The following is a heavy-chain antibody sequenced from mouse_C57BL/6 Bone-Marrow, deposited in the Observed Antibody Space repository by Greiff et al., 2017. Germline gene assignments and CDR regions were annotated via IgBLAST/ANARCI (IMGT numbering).Heavy chain of an antibody. CDR1: GFSFNTYA. Sequence: EVKLVESGGGLVQPKGSLKLSCAASGFSFNTYAMNWVRQAPGKGLEWVARIRSKSNNYATYYADSVKDRFTISRDDSESMLYLQMNNLKTEDTAMYYCVRHGHPKDAIDYWGQGTSVTVSS. J-gene: IGHJ4*01. V-gene: IGHV10-1*01. CDR2: IRSKSNNYAT. CDR3: VRHGHPKDAIDY.